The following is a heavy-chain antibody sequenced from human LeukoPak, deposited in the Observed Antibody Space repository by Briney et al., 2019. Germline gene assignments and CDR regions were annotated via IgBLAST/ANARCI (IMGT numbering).Heavy chain of an antibody. V-gene: IGHV3-23*01. J-gene: IGHJ6*04. D-gene: IGHD6-6*01. CDR1: GFTFSSCA. CDR2: ISGSGGST. CDR3: AKQTGEKQLGAMDV. Sequence: PGGSLRLSCAASGFTFSSCAMSWVRQAPGKGLEWVSAISGSGGSTYYADSVKGRFTISRDNYKNTLYLQMNSLRAEDTAIYYCAKQTGEKQLGAMDVWGKGTTVTVSS.